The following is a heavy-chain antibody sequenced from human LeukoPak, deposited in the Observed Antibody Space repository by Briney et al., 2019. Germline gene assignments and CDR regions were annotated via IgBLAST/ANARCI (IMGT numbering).Heavy chain of an antibody. V-gene: IGHV3-23*01. Sequence: GGSLRLSCAASGFTFSSFAMSWVRQAPGKGLEWVSSLSGNERDTRYADSVRGRFTISRDNANNLLYLHMTSLGAEDTAIYYCSKDLERHTIGYFDSWGQGVLVTVSS. CDR2: LSGNERDT. D-gene: IGHD1-1*01. CDR3: SKDLERHTIGYFDS. CDR1: GFTFSSFA. J-gene: IGHJ4*02.